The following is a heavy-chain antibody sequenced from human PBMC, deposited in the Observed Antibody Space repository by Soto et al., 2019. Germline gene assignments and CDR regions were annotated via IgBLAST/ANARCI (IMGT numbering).Heavy chain of an antibody. CDR3: AGGATIYGVAAYSYYEMEV. D-gene: IGHD3-3*01. J-gene: IGHJ6*02. CDR2: IVPAFGTP. CDR1: GGTFSNYA. V-gene: IGHV1-69*01. Sequence: QVQLVQSGAEVKKPGSSVKVSCRASGGTFSNYAISWVRQAPGQGLEWMGGIVPAFGTPNYAQNLQGRITITADDSTTTVYMDLSSLISEDTAVYYCAGGATIYGVAAYSYYEMEVWGQGPTVTVAS.